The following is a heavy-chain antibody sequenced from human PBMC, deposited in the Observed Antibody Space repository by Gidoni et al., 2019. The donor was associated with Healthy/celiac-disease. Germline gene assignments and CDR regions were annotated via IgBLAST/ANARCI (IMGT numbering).Heavy chain of an antibody. V-gene: IGHV1-18*01. J-gene: IGHJ6*02. CDR2: ISAYNGNT. D-gene: IGHD1-20*01. CDR3: ARPLLDNWKGPYYYGMDV. CDR1: GYTFTSYG. Sequence: QVQLVQSGAEVKKPGASVKVSCKASGYTFTSYGISWVRQAPGQGLEWMGWISAYNGNTNDAQKLQGRVTMTTDTSTSTAYMELRSLRSDDTAVYYCARPLLDNWKGPYYYGMDVWGQGTTVTVSS.